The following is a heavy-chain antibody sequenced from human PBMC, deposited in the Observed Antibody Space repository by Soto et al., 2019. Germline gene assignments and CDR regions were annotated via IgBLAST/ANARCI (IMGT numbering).Heavy chain of an antibody. CDR1: GYTFTSYY. J-gene: IGHJ3*02. CDR2: INPSGGST. CDR3: ARDPNFGNYGDYNDAFDI. D-gene: IGHD4-17*01. V-gene: IGHV1-46*01. Sequence: ASVKVSCKASGYTFTSYYMHWVRQAPGQGLEWMGIINPSGGSTSYAQKFQGRVTITRDTSASTAYMELRSLRSDDTAVYYCARDPNFGNYGDYNDAFDIWGQGTMVTVSS.